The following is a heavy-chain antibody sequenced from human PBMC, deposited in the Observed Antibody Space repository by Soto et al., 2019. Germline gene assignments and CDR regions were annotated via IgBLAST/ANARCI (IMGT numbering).Heavy chain of an antibody. V-gene: IGHV3-30-3*01. CDR2: ISYDGSNK. Sequence: VQLVESGGGVVQPGRSLRLSCAASGFTFSSYAMHWVRQAPGKGLEWVAVISYDGSNKYYADSVKGRFTISRDNSKNTLYLQMNSLRAEDTAVYYCAKRSCSDLRSYPDMVCYYYYGMDVWGQGTTVTVSS. J-gene: IGHJ6*02. CDR3: AKRSCSDLRSYPDMVCYYYYGMDV. CDR1: GFTFSSYA. D-gene: IGHD3-10*01.